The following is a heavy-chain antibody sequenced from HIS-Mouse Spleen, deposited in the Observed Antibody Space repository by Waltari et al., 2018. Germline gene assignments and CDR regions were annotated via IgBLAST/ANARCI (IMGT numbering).Heavy chain of an antibody. J-gene: IGHJ3*02. V-gene: IGHV1-46*03. Sequence: QVQLVQSGAEVKKPGASVKVSCKASGYTFTSYDMHWVQQSPGQGREGMGIINPGVGSKKYEKKFKGRVTINRERSTSTVYMELSSLRSEDTDVYYCARNLVVGATAFDIWGQGTMVTVSS. D-gene: IGHD1-26*01. CDR3: ARNLVVGATAFDI. CDR2: INPGVGSK. CDR1: GYTFTSYD.